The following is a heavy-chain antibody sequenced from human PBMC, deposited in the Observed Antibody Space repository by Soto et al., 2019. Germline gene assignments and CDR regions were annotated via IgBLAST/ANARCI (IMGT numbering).Heavy chain of an antibody. CDR2: IYWDDDK. CDR1: GFSLSTSGVG. CDR3: AHSRIAARAINWFDP. D-gene: IGHD6-6*01. J-gene: IGHJ5*02. V-gene: IGHV2-5*02. Sequence: QITLKESGPTLVKPTQTLTLTCTFSGFSLSTSGVGVGWMRQPPGKALEWLALIYWDDDKRYSPSLKSRLTITKDTTKNQVVLTINNMDPVDTAKYYCAHSRIAARAINWFDPWGQGTLVTVSS.